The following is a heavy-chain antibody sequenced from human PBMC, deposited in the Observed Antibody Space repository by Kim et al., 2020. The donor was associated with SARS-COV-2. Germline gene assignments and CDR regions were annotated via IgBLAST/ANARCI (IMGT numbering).Heavy chain of an antibody. CDR2: VKSKTDGGAT. Sequence: GGSLRLSCAASGFTFSDAWMSWVRQTPGKGLEWVGRVKSKTDGGATNYAAPVKGRFTISRDDSYNTLYLQMNSLRTEDTAVYYCTTDLQGGYWGQGTLVTVSS. CDR1: GFTFSDAW. V-gene: IGHV3-15*01. D-gene: IGHD2-15*01. CDR3: TTDLQGGY. J-gene: IGHJ4*02.